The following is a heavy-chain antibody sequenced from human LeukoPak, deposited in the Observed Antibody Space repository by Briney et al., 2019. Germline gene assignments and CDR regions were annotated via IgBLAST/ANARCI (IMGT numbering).Heavy chain of an antibody. CDR1: GYTLTELS. V-gene: IGHV1-24*01. CDR2: FDPEDGET. D-gene: IGHD4-17*01. Sequence: ASVKVSCKVSGYTLTELSMHWVRQAPGKGLEWMGGFDPEDGETIYAQKFQGRVTMTEDTSTDTAYMELSSLRSEDTAVYYCATLLYGDDGVSAYFDYWGQGTLVTVSS. CDR3: ATLLYGDDGVSAYFDY. J-gene: IGHJ4*02.